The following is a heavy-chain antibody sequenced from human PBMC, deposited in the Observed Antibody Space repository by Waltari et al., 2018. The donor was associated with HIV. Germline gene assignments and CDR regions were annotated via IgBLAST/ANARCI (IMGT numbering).Heavy chain of an antibody. D-gene: IGHD6-13*01. CDR3: ARVAAARQVDF. CDR1: GYTFTNFG. V-gene: IGHV1-18*01. J-gene: IGHJ4*02. CDR2: NYSGNA. Sequence: QVQLVQSGGEVRKPGASVKVSCKTSGYTFTNFGLSWVRQAPGQGLEWMGWNYSGNANYAQKLQGRVTMTTEASTSTAYMELRNLRSDDTAMYYWARVAAARQVDFGGQGTLVAISS.